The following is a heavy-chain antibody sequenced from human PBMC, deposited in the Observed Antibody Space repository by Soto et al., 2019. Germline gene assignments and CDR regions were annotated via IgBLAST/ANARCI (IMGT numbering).Heavy chain of an antibody. CDR1: GFSFSSYS. J-gene: IGHJ3*02. CDR2: ISSSKTYI. V-gene: IGHV3-48*02. Sequence: EVQLVESGGGLVQPGQSLRVSCAASGFSFSSYSMNWVRQAPGKGLEWISYISSSKTYIWYADSVKGRFTISRDNAKNSLSLQMNSVRDEDTAVYYCVRDSGWAFDIWGLGRMVTVSS. CDR3: VRDSGWAFDI. D-gene: IGHD6-19*01.